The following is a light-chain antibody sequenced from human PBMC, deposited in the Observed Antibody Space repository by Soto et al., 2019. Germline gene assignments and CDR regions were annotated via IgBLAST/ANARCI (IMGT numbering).Light chain of an antibody. CDR3: SSYTSSSTYV. Sequence: TQPASVSGFPGQSITISCTGTSSDVGGYNYVSWYQQHPGKAPKLMIYDVSNRPSGVSDRFSVSKSGNTVSLTISGLQAEDEADYYCSSYTSSSTYVFGTGTKVTVL. J-gene: IGLJ1*01. CDR2: DVS. V-gene: IGLV2-14*01. CDR1: SSDVGGYNY.